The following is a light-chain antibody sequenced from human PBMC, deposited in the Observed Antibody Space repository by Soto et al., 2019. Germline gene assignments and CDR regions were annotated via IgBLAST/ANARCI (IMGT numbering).Light chain of an antibody. J-gene: IGKJ1*01. CDR2: GAS. CDR3: QQFRNWPWT. CDR1: QSVRTY. V-gene: IGKV3D-15*01. Sequence: EIVLTQSPVTLSLSPGERATLSCRASQSVRTYLAWYQVKPGQAPRLLIYGASSRATGIPDRFSGSGSGTDFTLNISSLQSEDFAVYYCQQFRNWPWTFGQGTKVDIK.